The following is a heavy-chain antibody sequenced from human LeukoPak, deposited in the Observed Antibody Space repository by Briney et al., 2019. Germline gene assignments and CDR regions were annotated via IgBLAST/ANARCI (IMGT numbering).Heavy chain of an antibody. CDR3: ARDGPYDSSGYFDF. CDR2: ISSSGSTI. V-gene: IGHV3-48*03. D-gene: IGHD3-22*01. Sequence: GGSLRLSCAASGFTFSSYEMNWVRQAPGRGLEWISYISSSGSTIYYADSVKGRFTISRDNAKNLLYLQMNSLRAEDTAVYYCARDGPYDSSGYFDFWGQGTLVTVSS. CDR1: GFTFSSYE. J-gene: IGHJ4*02.